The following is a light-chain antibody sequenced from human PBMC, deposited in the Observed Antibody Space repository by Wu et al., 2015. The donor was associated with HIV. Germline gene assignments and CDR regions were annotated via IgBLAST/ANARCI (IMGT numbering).Light chain of an antibody. J-gene: IGKJ1*01. CDR1: QSISTY. V-gene: IGKV1-39*01. CDR2: AAS. Sequence: DTQLTQSPSSLSASVRDRVSITCRASQSISTYLNWYQQKPGKAPKLLIYAASSLQSGVPSRFTGSGSGTDFTLTINNLQPEDFATYYCQQSYNTPWTFGQGTKVEIK. CDR3: QQSYNTPWT.